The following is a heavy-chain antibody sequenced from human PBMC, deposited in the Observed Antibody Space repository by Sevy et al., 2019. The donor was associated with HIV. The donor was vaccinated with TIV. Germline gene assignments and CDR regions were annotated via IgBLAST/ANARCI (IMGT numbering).Heavy chain of an antibody. Sequence: GESLKISCAASGFTFSNAWMSWVRQAPGKGLEWVGRIKSKTDGGTTDYAAPVKGRFTISRDDSKNTLYLQMNSLKTEDTAVYYCTTEESSYDFWSGYYYYYYGMDVWGQGTTVTVSS. J-gene: IGHJ6*02. CDR1: GFTFSNAW. V-gene: IGHV3-15*01. D-gene: IGHD3-3*01. CDR2: IKSKTDGGTT. CDR3: TTEESSYDFWSGYYYYYYGMDV.